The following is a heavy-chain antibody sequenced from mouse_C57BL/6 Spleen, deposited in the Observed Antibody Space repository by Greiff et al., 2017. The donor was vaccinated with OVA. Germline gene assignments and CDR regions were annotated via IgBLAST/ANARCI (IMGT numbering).Heavy chain of an antibody. Sequence: QVQLQQPGAELVKPGASVKMSCKASGYTFTSYWITWVKQRPGQGLEWIGDIHPDSGSTQYNEKFKSKATLTVDKSSSTAYLQLRSLTSEDSAVYSCTRGDNCFDYWGQGTTLTVSS. D-gene: IGHD3-2*01. CDR3: TRGDNCFDY. CDR2: IHPDSGST. CDR1: GYTFTSYW. V-gene: IGHV1-55*01. J-gene: IGHJ2*01.